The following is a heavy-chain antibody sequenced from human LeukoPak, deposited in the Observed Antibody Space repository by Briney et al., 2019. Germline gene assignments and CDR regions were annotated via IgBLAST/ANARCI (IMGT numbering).Heavy chain of an antibody. CDR3: ARRSWGADSQSHTFDI. Sequence: GGSLRLSCAASGFTFSDYYMGWIRQAPGKGLEWISYISRTVYYADSVKGRFTISRDNAKNSLYLQMNSLRAEDTAVYYCARRSWGADSQSHTFDIWGQGTMVTVSS. D-gene: IGHD3-16*01. CDR1: GFTFSDYY. V-gene: IGHV3-11*01. J-gene: IGHJ3*02. CDR2: ISRTV.